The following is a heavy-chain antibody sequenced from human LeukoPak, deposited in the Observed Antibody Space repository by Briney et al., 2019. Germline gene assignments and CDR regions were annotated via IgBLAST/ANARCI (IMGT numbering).Heavy chain of an antibody. Sequence: GASVKVSCKASGYTFTSYAMHWVRQAPGQRLEWMGLINAGNGNTKYSQKFQGRVTITRDTSASTAYKELSSLRSEDTAVDYCARDSYGSGSYYPYWGQGTLVTVSS. CDR1: GYTFTSYA. V-gene: IGHV1-3*01. CDR3: ARDSYGSGSYYPY. J-gene: IGHJ4*02. CDR2: INAGNGNT. D-gene: IGHD3-10*01.